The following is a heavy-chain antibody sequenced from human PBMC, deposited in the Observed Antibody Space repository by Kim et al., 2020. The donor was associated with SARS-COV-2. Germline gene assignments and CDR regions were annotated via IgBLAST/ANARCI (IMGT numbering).Heavy chain of an antibody. CDR2: INHSGST. J-gene: IGHJ4*02. CDR3: ASATVMYYFDY. V-gene: IGHV4-34*01. CDR1: GGSFSGYY. Sequence: SETLSLTCAVYGGSFSGYYWSWIRQPPGKGLEWIGEINHSGSTNYNPSLKSRVTISVDTSKNQFSLKLSSVTAADTAVYYCASATVMYYFDYWGQGTLVTVSS. D-gene: IGHD4-17*01.